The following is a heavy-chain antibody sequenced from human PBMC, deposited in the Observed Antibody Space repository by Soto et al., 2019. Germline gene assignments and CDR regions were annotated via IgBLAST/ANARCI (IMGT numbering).Heavy chain of an antibody. J-gene: IGHJ4*02. D-gene: IGHD6-13*01. CDR3: VHRRRRTGSWSTGDFDY. CDR2: IYWDDDK. CDR1: GVSLTTNGVG. Sequence: QITLRQSGPPVLKSTETLTRTCTFSGVSLTTNGVGVGWIRQSPGRAPEWLAIIYWDDDKRYSPSLQNRLTITKDAPKKQVVLRLTYMDPVDTATYFCVHRRRRTGSWSTGDFDYWGQGTPVTVSS. V-gene: IGHV2-5*02.